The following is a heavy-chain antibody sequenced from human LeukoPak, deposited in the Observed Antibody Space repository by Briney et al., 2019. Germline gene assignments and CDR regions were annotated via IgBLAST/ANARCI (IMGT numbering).Heavy chain of an antibody. CDR3: ARRHHFGFLDS. Sequence: GGSLRLSCAASGVMFPSYWMTWVRQAPGKGLEWVANIKQDGSEKYYVDSVKGRFTISRDNAKNSVYPQMNSLRAEDTAVYYCARRHHFGFLDSWGQGTLVTVSS. CDR2: IKQDGSEK. D-gene: IGHD3-10*01. V-gene: IGHV3-7*04. CDR1: GVMFPSYW. J-gene: IGHJ4*02.